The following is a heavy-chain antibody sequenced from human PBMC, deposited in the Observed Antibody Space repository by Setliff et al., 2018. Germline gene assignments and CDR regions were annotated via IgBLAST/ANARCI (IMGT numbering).Heavy chain of an antibody. V-gene: IGHV4-61*08. CDR3: ARRGYYYYGMDV. CDR2: IYYSGST. Sequence: SETLSLTCTVSGGSISSGDYYWSWIRQPPGKGLEWIGYIYYSGSTSYNPSLKSRVTISVDTSKNQFSLKLSSVTAADTAVYYCARRGYYYYGMDVWGQGTTVTVSS. CDR1: GGSISSGDYY. J-gene: IGHJ6*02.